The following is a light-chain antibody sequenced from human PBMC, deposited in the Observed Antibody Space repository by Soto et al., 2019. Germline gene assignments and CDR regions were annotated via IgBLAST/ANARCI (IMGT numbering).Light chain of an antibody. V-gene: IGLV1-44*01. J-gene: IGLJ2*01. CDR2: SNN. CDR1: SSNIGSNT. Sequence: SVLTKPPSASGTPGQRVTISCSGSSSNIGSNTVNWYQQLPGTAPKLLIYSNNQRPSGVPDRFSGSKSGTSSSLAISGLQAEDDADYYCAAWDDSLNCVVFGGGTKLTVL. CDR3: AAWDDSLNCVV.